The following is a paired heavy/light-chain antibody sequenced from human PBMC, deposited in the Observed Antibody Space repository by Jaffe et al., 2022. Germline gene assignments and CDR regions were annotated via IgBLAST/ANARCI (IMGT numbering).Light chain of an antibody. Sequence: QPVLTQPTSLSASPGASARFTCTVRSGITVDTYRIYWYQQRPGSLPRYLLRYKSDSDKHQGSGVPSRFSGSNDASTNAALLLISGLQSEDEADYYCAIWYSSTWVFGGGTKLIVL. CDR3: AIWYSSTWV. CDR1: SGITVDTYR. J-gene: IGLJ3*02. CDR2: YKSDSDK. V-gene: IGLV5-39*01.
Heavy chain of an antibody. Sequence: EVQLVESGGGLVQPGGSLRLSCAASGFTFSSYEMNWVRQAPGKGLESVSYISDSGSTLSYADSVKGRFTISRDNAKNSLYLQMNSLRAEDTAVYYCVREFGAILDIWGQGTMVSVSS. V-gene: IGHV3-48*03. J-gene: IGHJ3*02. D-gene: IGHD3-10*01. CDR2: ISDSGSTL. CDR1: GFTFSSYE. CDR3: VREFGAILDI.